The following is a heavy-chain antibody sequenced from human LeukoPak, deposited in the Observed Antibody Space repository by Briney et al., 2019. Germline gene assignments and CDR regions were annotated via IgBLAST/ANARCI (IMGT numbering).Heavy chain of an antibody. CDR1: GYTFRDYY. CDR2: INPNSGGT. V-gene: IGHV1-2*02. J-gene: IGHJ4*02. CDR3: AREGDYSNSLDY. D-gene: IGHD6-6*01. Sequence: ASVTVSCKASGYTFRDYYMHWVRQAPGQGLEWMGWINPNSGGTNYAQKFQGRVTVTRDTSISTAYMELTRVTSDDTAVYYCAREGDYSNSLDYWGQGTLLTVSS.